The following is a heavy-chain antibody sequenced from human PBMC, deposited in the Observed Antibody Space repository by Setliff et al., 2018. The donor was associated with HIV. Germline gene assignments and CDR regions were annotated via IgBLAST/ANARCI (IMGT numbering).Heavy chain of an antibody. J-gene: IGHJ4*02. CDR3: ARASYSYDSTGYLY. Sequence: PSETLSLTCTVSGGSISSGGYYWSWIRQHPGKGLEWIGYIYCSGSTDYNPSLKSRVTISVDPSKNQFSLKMNSVTAADTAVYYCARASYSYDSTGYLYWGQGTLVTVPQ. V-gene: IGHV4-31*03. CDR2: IYCSGST. D-gene: IGHD3-22*01. CDR1: GGSISSGGYY.